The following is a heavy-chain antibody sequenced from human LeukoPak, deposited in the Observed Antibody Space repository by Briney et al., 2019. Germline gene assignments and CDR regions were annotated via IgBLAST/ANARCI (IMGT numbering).Heavy chain of an antibody. D-gene: IGHD6-13*01. CDR2: IYSSGST. J-gene: IGHJ2*01. V-gene: IGHV4-59*01. CDR3: ARVYYRSSYDYWYFDL. CDR1: GGSIRGYY. Sequence: PSETLSLTCNDSGGSIRGYYWSWIRQPPGKGLEWIGYIYSSGSTNYNPSLKSRVTISVDTSKNQFSLKLSSVTAADTAVYYCARVYYRSSYDYWYFDLWGRGTLVTVSS.